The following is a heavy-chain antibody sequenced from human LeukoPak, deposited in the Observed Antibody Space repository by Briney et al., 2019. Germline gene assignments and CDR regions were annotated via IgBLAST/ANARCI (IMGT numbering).Heavy chain of an antibody. Sequence: GGSLRLSCAASGFTFSSYSMNWVRQAPGKGLEWVSSISSSSSYIYYADSVKGRFTISRDNSKNTLSLQMNSLRAEDTALYYCAKDLATRYSLDYWGQGTPVIVSS. J-gene: IGHJ4*02. CDR1: GFTFSSYS. CDR2: ISSSSSYI. V-gene: IGHV3-21*01. CDR3: AKDLATRYSLDY. D-gene: IGHD5-12*01.